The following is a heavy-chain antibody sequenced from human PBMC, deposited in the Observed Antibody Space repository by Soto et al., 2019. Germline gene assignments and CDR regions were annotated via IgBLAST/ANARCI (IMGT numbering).Heavy chain of an antibody. CDR1: GGSISSSSYY. D-gene: IGHD3-9*01. J-gene: IGHJ5*02. CDR3: ARHLVNINGRYSKSSGGFDP. CDR2: IYYSGST. V-gene: IGHV4-39*01. Sequence: ASETLSLTCTVSGGSISSSSYYWGWIRQPPGKGLEWIGSIYYSGSTYYNPSLKSRVTISVDTSKNQFSLKLSSVTAADTAVYYCARHLVNINGRYSKSSGGFDPWGQGTLVTVSS.